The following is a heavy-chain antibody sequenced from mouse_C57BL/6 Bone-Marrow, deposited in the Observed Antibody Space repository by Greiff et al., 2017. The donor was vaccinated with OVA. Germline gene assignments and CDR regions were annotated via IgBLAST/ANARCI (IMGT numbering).Heavy chain of an antibody. Sequence: EVKLVQSGGGLVKPGGSLKLSCAASGFTFSDYGMHWVRQAPEKGLEWVAYISSGSSTIYYAYTVKGRFTISRDNAINTLFLQMTSLRSEDTALYYCEGPGGYWGQGTTLPVSS. J-gene: IGHJ2*01. D-gene: IGHD3-1*01. V-gene: IGHV5-17*01. CDR2: ISSGSSTI. CDR1: GFTFSDYG. CDR3: EGPGGY.